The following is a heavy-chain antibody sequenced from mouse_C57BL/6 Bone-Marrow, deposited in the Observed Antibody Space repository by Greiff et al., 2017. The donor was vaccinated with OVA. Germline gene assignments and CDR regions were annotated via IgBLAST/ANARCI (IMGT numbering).Heavy chain of an antibody. CDR3: ARSNYVGLAMDY. V-gene: IGHV1-80*01. CDR2: IYPGDGDI. Sequence: QVQLQQSGAELVKPGASVKISCKASGYAFSNYWMNWVKQRPGKGLEWIGQIYPGDGDINYNGKFKGKATLTADKSSSTAYMQFSSLTSEDSAVYYCARSNYVGLAMDYWGQGTSVTVSS. J-gene: IGHJ4*01. CDR1: GYAFSNYW. D-gene: IGHD2-5*01.